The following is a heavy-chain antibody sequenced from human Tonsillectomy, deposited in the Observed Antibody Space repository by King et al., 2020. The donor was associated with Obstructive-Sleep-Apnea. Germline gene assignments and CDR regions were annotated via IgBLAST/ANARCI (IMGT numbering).Heavy chain of an antibody. CDR2: IRSKAQGGTT. Sequence: VQLVESGGGLVLPGRSLRLSCTASGFTFGDYGMSWFRQAPGKGLEWVGFIRSKAQGGTTEYAAAVKGRFTISRDDSKSIVYVQMNSLKIEDTAVYYCIRGAMGTTYDYWGQGTLVTVSS. V-gene: IGHV3-49*03. D-gene: IGHD2/OR15-2a*01. CDR3: IRGAMGTTYDY. CDR1: GFTFGDYG. J-gene: IGHJ4*02.